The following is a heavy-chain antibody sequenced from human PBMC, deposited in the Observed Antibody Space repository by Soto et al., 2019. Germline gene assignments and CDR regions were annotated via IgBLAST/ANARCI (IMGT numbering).Heavy chain of an antibody. D-gene: IGHD3-16*01. V-gene: IGHV3-9*01. CDR1: GFTFDDYA. CDR3: GKEILAGSYGAFDI. CDR2: ISWNSGSI. Sequence: GGSLRLSCAASGFTFDDYAMHWVRQAPGKGLEWISGISWNSGSIGYADSVKGRFTISRDNAKNSLYLQMNSLRAEDTALYYYGKEILAGSYGAFDIWGQGTMV. J-gene: IGHJ3*02.